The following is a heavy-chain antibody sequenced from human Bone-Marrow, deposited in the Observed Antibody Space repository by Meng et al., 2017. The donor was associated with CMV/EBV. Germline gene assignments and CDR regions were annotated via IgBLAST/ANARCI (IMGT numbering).Heavy chain of an antibody. V-gene: IGHV6-1*01. CDR2: TYYRSKWYN. J-gene: IGHJ6*02. CDR1: GDTVSSNSAS. CDR3: ARVRCSTTSFYYEYYYGMDV. Sequence: SCAISGDTVSSNSASWSWIRQSPSRGLEWLGRTYYRSKWYNDYAVSVKSRIDINPDTSKNQFSLQLNAVTPEDTAVYYCARVRCSTTSFYYEYYYGMDVWGQGTTVTVYS. D-gene: IGHD2-2*01.